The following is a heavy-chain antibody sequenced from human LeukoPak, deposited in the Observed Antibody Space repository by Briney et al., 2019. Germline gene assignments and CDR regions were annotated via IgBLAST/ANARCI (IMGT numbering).Heavy chain of an antibody. CDR3: ARWGGDIVVVVAANNWFDT. CDR2: ISAYNGNT. CDR1: GYTFTSYG. D-gene: IGHD2-15*01. J-gene: IGHJ5*02. V-gene: IGHV1-18*01. Sequence: GASVKVSCKASGYTFTSYGISWVRQAPGQGLEWMGWISAYNGNTNYAQKLQGRVTMTTDTSTSTAYMELRSLRSDDTAVYYCARWGGDIVVVVAANNWFDTWGQGTLDTVSS.